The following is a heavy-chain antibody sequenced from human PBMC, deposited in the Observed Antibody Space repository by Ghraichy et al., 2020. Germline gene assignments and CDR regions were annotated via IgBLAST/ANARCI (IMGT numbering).Heavy chain of an antibody. J-gene: IGHJ6*02. CDR1: GGTFSSYA. CDR3: ARVTYYYDSSGYYYYYYGMDV. CDR2: IIPIFGTA. Sequence: SVKVSCKASGGTFSSYAISWVRQAPGQGLEWMGGIIPIFGTANYAQKFQGRVTITADESTSTAYMELSSLRSEDTAVYYCARVTYYYDSSGYYYYYYGMDVWGQGTTVTVSS. V-gene: IGHV1-69*13. D-gene: IGHD3-22*01.